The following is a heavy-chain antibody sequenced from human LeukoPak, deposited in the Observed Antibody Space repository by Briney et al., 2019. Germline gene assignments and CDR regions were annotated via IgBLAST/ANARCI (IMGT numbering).Heavy chain of an antibody. CDR3: ARDLQSIAASNWFDP. CDR2: TSAYNGNT. V-gene: IGHV1-18*01. D-gene: IGHD6-13*01. J-gene: IGHJ5*02. Sequence: ASVKVSCKASGYTFTSYGISWVRQAPGQGLEWMGWTSAYNGNTNYAQKLQGRVTMTTDTSTSTAYMELRSLRSDDTAVYYCARDLQSIAASNWFDPWGQGTLVTVSS. CDR1: GYTFTSYG.